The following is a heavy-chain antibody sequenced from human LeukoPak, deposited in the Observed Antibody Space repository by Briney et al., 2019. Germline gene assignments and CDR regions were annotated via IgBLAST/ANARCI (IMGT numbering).Heavy chain of an antibody. CDR1: GGSFSGYY. J-gene: IGHJ5*02. Sequence: SETLSLTCAVYGGSFSGYYWSWIRQPPGKGLEWIGEINHSGSTNYNPSLKSRVTISVDTSKNQFSLKLSSVTAADTAVYYCARESRFGELLSWGQGTLVTVSS. D-gene: IGHD3-10*01. CDR3: ARESRFGELLS. CDR2: INHSGST. V-gene: IGHV4-34*01.